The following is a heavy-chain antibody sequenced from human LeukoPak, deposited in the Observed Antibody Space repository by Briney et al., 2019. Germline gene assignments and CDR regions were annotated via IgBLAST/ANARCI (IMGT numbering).Heavy chain of an antibody. Sequence: ASVKVSCKASGYTFTSYYMHWVRQAPGKGLEWMGGFDPEDGETIYAQKFQGRVTMTEDTSTDTAYMELSSLRSEDTAVYYCAPWYSYGPLGYWGQGTLVTVSS. CDR3: APWYSYGPLGY. CDR1: GYTFTSYY. D-gene: IGHD5-18*01. CDR2: FDPEDGET. V-gene: IGHV1-24*01. J-gene: IGHJ4*02.